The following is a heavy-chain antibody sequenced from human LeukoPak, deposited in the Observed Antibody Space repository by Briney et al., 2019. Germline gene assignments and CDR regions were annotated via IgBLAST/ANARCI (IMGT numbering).Heavy chain of an antibody. D-gene: IGHD2-21*02. Sequence: GASVKVSCKASGYTFTSYYMHWVRQAPGQGLEWMGIINPSGGSTSYAQKFQGRVTMTRDMSTSTVYMELSSLRSEDTAVYYCARDLSRVVVTGEAFDIWGQGTMVTVSS. V-gene: IGHV1-46*01. CDR2: INPSGGST. CDR3: ARDLSRVVVTGEAFDI. J-gene: IGHJ3*02. CDR1: GYTFTSYY.